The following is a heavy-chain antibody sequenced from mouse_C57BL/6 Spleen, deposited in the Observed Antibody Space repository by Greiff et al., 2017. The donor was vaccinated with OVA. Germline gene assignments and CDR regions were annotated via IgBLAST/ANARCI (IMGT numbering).Heavy chain of an antibody. CDR2: INPNNGGT. Sequence: VQLQQFGPELVKPGASVKISCKASGYTFTDYYMNWVKQSHGKSLEWIGDINPNNGGTSYNQKFKGKATLTVDKSSSTAYRELRSLTSEDSAIYYWAKGWVYGNYVFDYWGQGTTLTVSS. CDR3: AKGWVYGNYVFDY. V-gene: IGHV1-26*01. J-gene: IGHJ2*01. CDR1: GYTFTDYY. D-gene: IGHD2-1*01.